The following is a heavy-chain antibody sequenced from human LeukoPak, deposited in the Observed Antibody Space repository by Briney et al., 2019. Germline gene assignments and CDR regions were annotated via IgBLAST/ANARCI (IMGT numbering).Heavy chain of an antibody. J-gene: IGHJ4*02. CDR1: GFTFSSYA. CDR3: AKVQYCSSTSCYVFDY. CDR2: ISGSGGSA. V-gene: IGHV3-23*01. D-gene: IGHD2-2*01. Sequence: GGSLRLSCAASGFTFSSYAMSWVRQAPGKGLEWVSAISGSGGSAYYADSVKGRFTISRDNSKNTLYLQMNSLRAEDTAVYYCAKVQYCSSTSCYVFDYWGQGTLVTVSS.